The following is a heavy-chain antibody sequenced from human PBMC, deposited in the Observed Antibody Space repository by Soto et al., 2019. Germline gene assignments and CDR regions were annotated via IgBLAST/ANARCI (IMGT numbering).Heavy chain of an antibody. CDR3: ATEVWVYYDFWSGYSDY. CDR2: IKEDGSDM. Sequence: EVQLVESGGGLVQPGGSLRLFCAASGFTFSSYWMSWVRQAPGKGLEWVANIKEDGSDMYYVDSVKGRFTISRDNAKNSLYLQMNSLRAEDTAVYYCATEVWVYYDFWSGYSDYWGQGTLVTVSS. D-gene: IGHD3-3*01. J-gene: IGHJ4*02. V-gene: IGHV3-7*01. CDR1: GFTFSSYW.